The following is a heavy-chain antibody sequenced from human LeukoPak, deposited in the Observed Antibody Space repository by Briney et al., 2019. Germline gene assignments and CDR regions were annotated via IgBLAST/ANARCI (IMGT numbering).Heavy chain of an antibody. CDR1: GFTFSSYG. D-gene: IGHD1-7*01. V-gene: IGHV3-30*03. J-gene: IGHJ2*01. CDR2: ISYDGSQK. CDR3: ARDRYNWNYGGGWYFDL. Sequence: PGGSLRLSCGASGFTFSSYGMHWVRQAPGKGLEWVALISYDGSQKYHADSVKGRFTISRDNSKNTLYLQMNSLRPEDTAVYYCARDRYNWNYGGGWYFDLWGRGTLVTVSS.